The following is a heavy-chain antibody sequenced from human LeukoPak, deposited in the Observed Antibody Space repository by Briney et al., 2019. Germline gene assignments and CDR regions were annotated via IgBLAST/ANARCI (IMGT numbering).Heavy chain of an antibody. CDR2: ISGSGGST. J-gene: IGHJ5*02. D-gene: IGHD2-15*01. Sequence: GGSLRLSCAASGFTFSSYGMSWVRQAPGKGLEWVSGISGSGGSTDYADSVKGRFTISRDNSKNTLYLQMNSLRAEDTAVYYCAAVDCSGRSCYWSGGFDPWGQGTLVTVSS. CDR3: AAVDCSGRSCYWSGGFDP. CDR1: GFTFSSYG. V-gene: IGHV3-23*01.